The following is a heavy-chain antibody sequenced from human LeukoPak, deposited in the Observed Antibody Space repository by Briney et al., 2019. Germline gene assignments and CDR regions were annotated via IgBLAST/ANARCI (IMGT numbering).Heavy chain of an antibody. CDR1: GGSVSSGSYY. V-gene: IGHV4-61*02. CDR2: IYTSGST. J-gene: IGHJ2*01. D-gene: IGHD3-22*01. CDR3: ARDRYYYDSSGYYDHWYFDL. Sequence: SQTLSLTCTVSGGSVSSGSYYWSWIRQPAGKGLEWIGRIYTSGSTNYNPSLKSRVTISVDTSKNQFSLKLSSVTAADTAVYYCARDRYYYDSSGYYDHWYFDLWGRGTLVTVS.